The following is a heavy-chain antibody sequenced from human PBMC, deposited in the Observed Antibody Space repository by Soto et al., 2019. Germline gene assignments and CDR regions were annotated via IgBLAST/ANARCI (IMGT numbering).Heavy chain of an antibody. Sequence: EVQLLESGGGLVQPGGSLRLSCAASGFTFSSYAMSWVRQAPGKGLEWVSAISGSGGSTYYADSVKGRFTISRDNSKNKLYLQMNSLRAEATAVYYCANTKGVDTAMVFDYWGQGTLVTVSS. V-gene: IGHV3-23*01. J-gene: IGHJ4*02. CDR3: ANTKGVDTAMVFDY. D-gene: IGHD5-18*01. CDR2: ISGSGGST. CDR1: GFTFSSYA.